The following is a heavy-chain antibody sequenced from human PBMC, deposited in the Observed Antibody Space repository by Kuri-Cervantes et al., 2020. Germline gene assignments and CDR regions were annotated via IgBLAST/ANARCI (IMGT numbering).Heavy chain of an antibody. CDR1: GGSISSSSYY. D-gene: IGHD3-3*01. CDR3: ARGTITIQGGDDAFDI. J-gene: IGHJ3*02. CDR2: IYYSGST. Sequence: SETLSLTCTVSGGSISSSSYYWGWIRQPPGKGLEWIGSIYYSGSTYYNPSLKSRVTISVDTSKNQFSLKLSSVTAADTAVYYCARGTITIQGGDDAFDIWGQGTMVTVSS. V-gene: IGHV4-39*07.